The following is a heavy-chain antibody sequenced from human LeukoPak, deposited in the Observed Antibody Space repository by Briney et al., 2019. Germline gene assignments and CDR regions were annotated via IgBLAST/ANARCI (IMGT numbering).Heavy chain of an antibody. V-gene: IGHV5-51*01. CDR1: GYSFTSYW. Sequence: GESLKISCKGSGYSFTSYWIGWVRQMPGKGLEWMGMIYPGDSDTRYSPSFQGQVTISADKSISTAYLQWSSLKASDTAMYYCARNGYSYGGYYYYMDVWGKGTTVTVSS. CDR2: IYPGDSDT. CDR3: ARNGYSYGGYYYYMDV. J-gene: IGHJ6*03. D-gene: IGHD5-18*01.